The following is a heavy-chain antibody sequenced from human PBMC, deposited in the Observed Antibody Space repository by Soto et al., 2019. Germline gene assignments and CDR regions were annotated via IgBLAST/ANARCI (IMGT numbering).Heavy chain of an antibody. Sequence: EVQLVESGGGLVQPGGSLRLSCAASGFTFSSYSMNWVRQAPGKGLEWVSYISSSSSTIYYADSVKGRFTISRDNAKNSLYLQMNSLRAEDTAVYYCARDRSGLTYYDYIWGSYSKGWFDPWGQGTLVTVSS. J-gene: IGHJ5*02. V-gene: IGHV3-48*01. CDR1: GFTFSSYS. CDR2: ISSSSSTI. D-gene: IGHD3-16*01. CDR3: ARDRSGLTYYDYIWGSYSKGWFDP.